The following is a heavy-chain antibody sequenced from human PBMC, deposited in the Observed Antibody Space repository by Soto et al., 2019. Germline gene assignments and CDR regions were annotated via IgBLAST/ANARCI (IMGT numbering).Heavy chain of an antibody. CDR1: GGSISSYY. J-gene: IGHJ6*02. CDR2: IYTSGST. Sequence: PSETLSLTCTVSGGSISSYYWSWIRQPAGKGLEWIGRIYTSGSTNYNPSLKSRVTMSVDTSKNQFSLKLSSVTAADTAVYYCARDPRIAAAGTHYYYYGMDVWGQGTTVTVSS. CDR3: ARDPRIAAAGTHYYYYGMDV. D-gene: IGHD6-13*01. V-gene: IGHV4-4*07.